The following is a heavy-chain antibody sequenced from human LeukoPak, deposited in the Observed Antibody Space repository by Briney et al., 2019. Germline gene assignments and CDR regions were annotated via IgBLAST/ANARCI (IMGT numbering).Heavy chain of an antibody. D-gene: IGHD1-1*01. Sequence: GGSLRLSCAASGLSISDYYMGWIRQGPGKGLEWLSYISGGSEYISYADSVKGRFTVSRDNAKQSLSPQMNSLRAEDTAVYYCARSTTGSDYWGQGTLVTVSS. V-gene: IGHV3-11*01. CDR2: ISGGSEYI. CDR3: ARSTTGSDY. CDR1: GLSISDYY. J-gene: IGHJ4*02.